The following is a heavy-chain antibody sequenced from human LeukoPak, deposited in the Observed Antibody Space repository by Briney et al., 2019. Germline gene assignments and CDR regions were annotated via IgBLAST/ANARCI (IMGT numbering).Heavy chain of an antibody. CDR2: INHSGST. J-gene: IGHJ4*02. CDR3: ARVVPAAGADY. V-gene: IGHV4-34*01. Sequence: SETLSLTCAVYGGSFSGYYWSWICQPPGKGLEWIGEINHSGSTNYNPSLKSRVTMSVDTSKNQFSLKLSSVTAADTAVYYCARVVPAAGADYWGQGTLVTVSS. D-gene: IGHD2-2*01. CDR1: GGSFSGYY.